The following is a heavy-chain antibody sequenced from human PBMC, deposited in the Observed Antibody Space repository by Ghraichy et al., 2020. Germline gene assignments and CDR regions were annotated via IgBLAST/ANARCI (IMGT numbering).Heavy chain of an antibody. J-gene: IGHJ4*02. CDR2: IYPGDSDT. D-gene: IGHD3-3*02. CDR1: GYSFTSYW. CDR3: ARSLFMSWKTLDYFDY. Sequence: GESLNISCKGSGYSFTSYWIGWVRQMPGKGLEWMGIIYPGDSDTRYSPSFQGQVTISADKSISTAYLQWSSLKASDTAMYYCARSLFMSWKTLDYFDYWGQGTLVTVSS. V-gene: IGHV5-51*01.